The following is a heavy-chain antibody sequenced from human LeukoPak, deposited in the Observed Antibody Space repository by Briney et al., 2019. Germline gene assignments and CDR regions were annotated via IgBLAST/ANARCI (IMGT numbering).Heavy chain of an antibody. CDR3: AKTGYRYGTPDY. V-gene: IGHV3-9*01. J-gene: IGHJ4*02. CDR1: GFTFDDYA. Sequence: PGRSLRLSCAASGFTFDDYAMHWVRQAPGKGLEWVSGIRWNSGSIGYADSVKGRFTISRDNAKNSLYLQMNSLRAEDTALYYCAKTGYRYGTPDYWCQETLVTVSS. D-gene: IGHD5-18*01. CDR2: IRWNSGSI.